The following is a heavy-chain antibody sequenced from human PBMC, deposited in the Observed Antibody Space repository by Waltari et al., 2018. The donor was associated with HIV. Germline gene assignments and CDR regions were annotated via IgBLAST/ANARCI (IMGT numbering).Heavy chain of an antibody. CDR2: IRSKSYGGTT. Sequence: EVQLVESGGGLVQPGRSLRLSCTASGFTFGDYAMSWFRQAPGKGLEWVGFIRSKSYGGTTEYAASVKGRFTISRDDSKSIAYLQMNSLKTEDTAVYYCTRDQGPYYYDSSGYPIWGQGTMVTVSS. D-gene: IGHD3-22*01. J-gene: IGHJ3*02. CDR1: GFTFGDYA. V-gene: IGHV3-49*03. CDR3: TRDQGPYYYDSSGYPI.